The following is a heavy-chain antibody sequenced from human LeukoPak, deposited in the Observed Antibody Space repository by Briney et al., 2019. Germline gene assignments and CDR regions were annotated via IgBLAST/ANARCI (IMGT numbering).Heavy chain of an antibody. J-gene: IGHJ5*01. Sequence: AASVKVSCKASGYTFTSYGISWVRQAPGQGLEWMGWTNPNSGGTNYAQKFQGRVTMTKDTSISTAYMELSRLRSDDTAVYYCARGPVTIFPFDSWGQGTLVTVSS. D-gene: IGHD3-9*01. CDR2: TNPNSGGT. CDR1: GYTFTSYG. CDR3: ARGPVTIFPFDS. V-gene: IGHV1-2*02.